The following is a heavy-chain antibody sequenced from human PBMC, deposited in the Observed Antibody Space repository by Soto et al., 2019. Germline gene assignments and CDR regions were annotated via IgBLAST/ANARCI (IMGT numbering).Heavy chain of an antibody. CDR1: GGSISSGDHY. J-gene: IGHJ4*02. D-gene: IGHD4-17*01. Sequence: PSETLSLTCTVSGGSISSGDHYWTWIRQHPGKGLEWIGYISYSGSTYYNPSLKSRVIISIDTSKNQFSLKLSSVTAADTAVYYCARRYGASFDYWGQGTLVTVSS. CDR3: ARRYGASFDY. V-gene: IGHV4-31*03. CDR2: ISYSGST.